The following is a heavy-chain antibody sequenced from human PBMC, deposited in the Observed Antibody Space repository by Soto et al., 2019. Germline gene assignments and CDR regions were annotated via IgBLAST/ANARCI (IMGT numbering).Heavy chain of an antibody. CDR3: AKGTGIQWLVREAFDI. CDR1: GFSFNDYG. Sequence: GGSLRLSCAASGFSFNDYGMSWVRQAPGKGLEWVSAISGRGDSTYYADSVKGRFTISRDNSRNTLNLQMNSLRAEDTAVYFCAKGTGIQWLVREAFDIWGQGSMVTVSS. V-gene: IGHV3-23*01. J-gene: IGHJ3*02. CDR2: ISGRGDST. D-gene: IGHD6-19*01.